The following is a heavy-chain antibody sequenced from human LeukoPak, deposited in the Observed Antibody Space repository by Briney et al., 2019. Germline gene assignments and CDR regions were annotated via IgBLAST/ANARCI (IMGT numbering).Heavy chain of an antibody. V-gene: IGHV3-11*01. CDR3: ARDFSSSSWGPSCYMDV. J-gene: IGHJ6*03. Sequence: GGSLRLSCAASGFTFSDYYMSWIRQAPGKGLEWVSYISSSGSTIYYADSVKGRFTIPRDNAKNSLYLQMNSLRAEDTAVYYCARDFSSSSWGPSCYMDVWGKGTTVTVSS. D-gene: IGHD6-13*01. CDR1: GFTFSDYY. CDR2: ISSSGSTI.